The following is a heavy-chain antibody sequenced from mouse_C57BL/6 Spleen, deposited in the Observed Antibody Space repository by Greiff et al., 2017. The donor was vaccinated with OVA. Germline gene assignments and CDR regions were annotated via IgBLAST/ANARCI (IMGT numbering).Heavy chain of an antibody. CDR3: AGLGKGYFDY. Sequence: QVQLQQPGAELVKPGASVKLSCKASGYTFTSYWMQWVKQRPGQGLEWIGEIDPSDSYTNYNQKFKGKATLTVDTSSSTAYMQLSSLTSEDSAVYYCAGLGKGYFDYWGQGTTLTVSS. CDR1: GYTFTSYW. J-gene: IGHJ2*01. CDR2: IDPSDSYT. D-gene: IGHD4-1*01. V-gene: IGHV1-50*01.